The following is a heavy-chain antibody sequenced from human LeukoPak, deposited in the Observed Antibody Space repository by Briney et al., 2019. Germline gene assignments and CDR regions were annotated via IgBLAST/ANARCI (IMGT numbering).Heavy chain of an antibody. V-gene: IGHV3-30-3*01. J-gene: IGHJ5*02. CDR1: GFTFSSYA. Sequence: PGRSLRLSCAASGFTFSSYAMHWVRQAPGKGLEWVAVISYDGSNKYYADSVKGRFTISRDNSKNTLYLQMNSLRAEDTAVYYCARGLSSSSWYWFDPWGQGTLVTVSS. D-gene: IGHD6-13*01. CDR2: ISYDGSNK. CDR3: ARGLSSSSWYWFDP.